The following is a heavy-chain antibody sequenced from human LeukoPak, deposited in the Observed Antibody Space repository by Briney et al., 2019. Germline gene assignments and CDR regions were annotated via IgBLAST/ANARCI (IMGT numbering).Heavy chain of an antibody. J-gene: IGHJ3*02. Sequence: GGSLSLSCAPSVFTFCRYGTQGGRQAPGKGLEWVAVTWYDGSNKYYADSVKGRFTISRDNPKNTLYLQMNRQRTQTSILDDCARVIWVDYYLNAFDIWGQGTMVTVSS. CDR3: ARVIWVDYYLNAFDI. D-gene: IGHD3-10*01. V-gene: IGHV3-33*01. CDR2: TWYDGSNK. CDR1: VFTFCRYG.